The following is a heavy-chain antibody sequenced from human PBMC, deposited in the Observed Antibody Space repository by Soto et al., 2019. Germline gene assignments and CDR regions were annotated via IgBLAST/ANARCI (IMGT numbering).Heavy chain of an antibody. CDR3: ARRGIDTMSGFDALDV. J-gene: IGHJ3*01. Sequence: EVLLVESGGGLVQPGGSLRLSCTTSGFTFSTYDMHWVRQVTGKGLEWVSGIVVAGDTYYPDSVKGRFTISRENAKNPLYLQMDSLRVEDTAVYYCARRGIDTMSGFDALDVWGLGTKVTVSS. D-gene: IGHD6-25*01. CDR1: GFTFSTYD. CDR2: IVVAGDT. V-gene: IGHV3-13*01.